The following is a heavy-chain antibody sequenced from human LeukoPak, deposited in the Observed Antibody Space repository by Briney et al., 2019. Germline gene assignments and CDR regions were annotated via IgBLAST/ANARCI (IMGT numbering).Heavy chain of an antibody. CDR3: ARGRYDSSGYYYPSDY. Sequence: SETLSLTCTVSGGSISSYYWSWIRQPPGKGLEWIGRIYTSGSTNYNPSLKSRVTMSVDTSKNQFSLKLSSVTAADTAVYYCARGRYDSSGYYYPSDYWGQGTLVTVSS. J-gene: IGHJ4*02. V-gene: IGHV4-4*07. CDR2: IYTSGST. D-gene: IGHD3-22*01. CDR1: GGSISSYY.